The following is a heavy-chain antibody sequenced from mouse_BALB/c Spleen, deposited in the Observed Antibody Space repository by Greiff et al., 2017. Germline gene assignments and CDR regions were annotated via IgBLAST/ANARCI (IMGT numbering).Heavy chain of an antibody. CDR2: IWAGGST. CDR3: ASLYYGNYWFAY. D-gene: IGHD2-1*01. CDR1: GFSLTSYG. Sequence: QVQLKESGPGLVAPSQSLSIPCTVSGFSLTSYGVHWVRQPPGKGLEWLGVIWAGGSTNYNSALISRLSISKDNSKSQVFLKLNSLPTDDTATYYCASLYYGNYWFAYWGQGTLVTVSA. J-gene: IGHJ3*01. V-gene: IGHV2-9*02.